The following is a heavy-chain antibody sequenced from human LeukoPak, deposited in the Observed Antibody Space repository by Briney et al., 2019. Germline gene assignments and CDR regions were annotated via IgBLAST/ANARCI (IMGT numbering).Heavy chain of an antibody. J-gene: IGHJ6*03. CDR3: ARGRVSSNTWYSTYYYYFYMDV. D-gene: IGHD4-11*01. V-gene: IGHV4-59*01. CDR1: GDSITIYY. Sequence: SETLSLTCTVSGDSITIYYWTWIRQPPGKGLEWIGYIDHTGIANYNPSLNSRVTISRDTSKNHFSLELSSATAADTAVYFCARGRVSSNTWYSTYYYYFYMDVWGKGTTVTVSS. CDR2: IDHTGIA.